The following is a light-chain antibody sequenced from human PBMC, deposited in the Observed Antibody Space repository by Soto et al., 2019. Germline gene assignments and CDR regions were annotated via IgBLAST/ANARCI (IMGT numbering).Light chain of an antibody. CDR1: SSNIGNNH. Sequence: QSVVTQPPSASGTPGQRVTISCSGSSSNIGNNHVYWYQQLPGTAPKLVIYRSNQRPSGVPDRFSGSRSGTSASLAISGLRSEDEADYHCAAWDGSLSGVIFGGGTKLTVL. V-gene: IGLV1-47*01. CDR2: RSN. J-gene: IGLJ2*01. CDR3: AAWDGSLSGVI.